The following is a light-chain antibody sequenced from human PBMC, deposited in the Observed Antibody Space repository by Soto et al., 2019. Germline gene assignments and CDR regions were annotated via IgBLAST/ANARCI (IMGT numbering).Light chain of an antibody. Sequence: EIVLTQSPGTLSLSPGERATLSRRASQSVSSSYLAWYQQKPGQAPRLLIYGASSRATGIPDRFSGSGSGTDFTLTISRLEPEDFAVYYCQQYGDSPPYTFGQGTKVEIK. CDR2: GAS. V-gene: IGKV3-20*01. CDR3: QQYGDSPPYT. CDR1: QSVSSSY. J-gene: IGKJ2*01.